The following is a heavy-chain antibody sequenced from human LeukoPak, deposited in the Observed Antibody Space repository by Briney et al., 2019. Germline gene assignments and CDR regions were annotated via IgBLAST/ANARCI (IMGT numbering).Heavy chain of an antibody. Sequence: SETLSLTCAVYGGSFSGYYWSWIRQPPGKGLEWIGEINHSGSTNYNPSLKSRVTISVDTSKNQFSLKLSPVTAADTAVYYCARGKNPYYCSSTSCKGRPQRDYWGQGTLVTVSS. V-gene: IGHV4-34*01. CDR1: GGSFSGYY. D-gene: IGHD2-2*01. CDR3: ARGKNPYYCSSTSCKGRPQRDY. J-gene: IGHJ4*02. CDR2: INHSGST.